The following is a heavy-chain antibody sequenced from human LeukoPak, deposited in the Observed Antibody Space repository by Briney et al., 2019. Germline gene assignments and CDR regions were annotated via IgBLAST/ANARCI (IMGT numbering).Heavy chain of an antibody. CDR3: ARHQNVRDGFNL. CDR2: INGGDSET. V-gene: IGHV5-51*01. D-gene: IGHD5-24*01. Sequence: GESLKISCKGSGYSFTSYWIAWVRQMPGKGLEWVGIINGGDSETRYSPSLQGQVTISADKSITTAYLQWSSLKASDTAMYYCARHQNVRDGFNLWGQGTLVTVSS. CDR1: GYSFTSYW. J-gene: IGHJ4*02.